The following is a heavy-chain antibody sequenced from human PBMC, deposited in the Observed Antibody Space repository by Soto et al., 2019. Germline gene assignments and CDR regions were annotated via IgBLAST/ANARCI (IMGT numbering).Heavy chain of an antibody. Sequence: ASVKVSCKASGYTFTGYYMHWVRQAPGQGLEWMGWINPNSGGTNYAQKFQGWVTMTRDTSISTAYMELSRLRSDDTAVYYCARGVWSGYYYYFDYWGQGTLVTVSS. CDR2: INPNSGGT. V-gene: IGHV1-2*04. J-gene: IGHJ4*02. D-gene: IGHD3-3*01. CDR1: GYTFTGYY. CDR3: ARGVWSGYYYYFDY.